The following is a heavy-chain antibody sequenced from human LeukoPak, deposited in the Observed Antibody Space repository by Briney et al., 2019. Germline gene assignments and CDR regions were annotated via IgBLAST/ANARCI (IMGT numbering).Heavy chain of an antibody. CDR1: GYTFTSYG. D-gene: IGHD5-24*01. CDR2: ISAYNGNT. V-gene: IGHV1-18*01. CDR3: ARGLQENLAWLKAFSVFDI. J-gene: IGHJ3*02. Sequence: GASVKVSCKASGYTFTSYGISWVRQAPGQGLEWMGWISAYNGNTNYAQKLQGRVTMTTDTSTNTAYMELRSLRSDDTAVYYCARGLQENLAWLKAFSVFDIWGQGTMVTVSS.